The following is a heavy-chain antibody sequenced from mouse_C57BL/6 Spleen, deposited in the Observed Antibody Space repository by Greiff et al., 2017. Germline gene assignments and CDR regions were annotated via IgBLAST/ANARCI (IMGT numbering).Heavy chain of an antibody. Sequence: VQLQQSGPELVKPGASVKISCKASGYAFSSSWMNWVKQRPGKGLEWIGRIYPGDGDTNYNGKFKGKATLTADKSSSTAYMQLSSLTSEDSAVYFCVLDSSGYGGFAYWGQGTLVTVSA. D-gene: IGHD3-2*02. CDR3: VLDSSGYGGFAY. V-gene: IGHV1-82*01. CDR2: IYPGDGDT. CDR1: GYAFSSSW. J-gene: IGHJ3*01.